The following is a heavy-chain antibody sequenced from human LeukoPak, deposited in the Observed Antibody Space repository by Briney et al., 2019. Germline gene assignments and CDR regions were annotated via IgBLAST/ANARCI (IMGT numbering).Heavy chain of an antibody. CDR1: GYSISSGYY. J-gene: IGHJ5*02. D-gene: IGHD3-22*01. Sequence: SETLSLTCSVSGYSISSGYYWGWIRQPPGKGLEWIGSIYHSGSTYYNPSLKSRVTMSIDTSKNQFYLMLYSVTAADTALYYCARGYDSTGYGVGEANWFDPWGQGTLVTVSS. V-gene: IGHV4-38-2*02. CDR2: IYHSGST. CDR3: ARGYDSTGYGVGEANWFDP.